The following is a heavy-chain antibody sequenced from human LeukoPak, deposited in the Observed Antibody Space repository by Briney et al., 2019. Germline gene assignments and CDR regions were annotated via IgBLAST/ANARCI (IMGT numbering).Heavy chain of an antibody. CDR1: GFTFSSYG. J-gene: IGHJ4*02. CDR2: ISYDGSNK. D-gene: IGHD4-17*01. V-gene: IGHV3-30*03. Sequence: GGSLRLSCAASGFTFSSYGMHWVRQAPGKGLEWVAVISYDGSNKYYADSVKGRFTISRDNSKNTLYLQMNSLRAEDTAVYYCARVFYGDYGPFDYWGQGTLVTVSS. CDR3: ARVFYGDYGPFDY.